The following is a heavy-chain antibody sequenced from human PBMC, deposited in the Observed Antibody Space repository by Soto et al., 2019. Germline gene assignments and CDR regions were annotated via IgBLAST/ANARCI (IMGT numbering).Heavy chain of an antibody. Sequence: TLSLTCAVSGGSISSSNWWSWVRQPPGKGLEWIGEIYHSGSTNYNPSLKSRVTISVDKSKNQFSLKLSSVTAADTAVYYCAREPDYYDSSGYYYRDAFDIWGQGTMVT. D-gene: IGHD3-22*01. CDR3: AREPDYYDSSGYYYRDAFDI. CDR2: IYHSGST. J-gene: IGHJ3*02. CDR1: GGSISSSNW. V-gene: IGHV4-4*02.